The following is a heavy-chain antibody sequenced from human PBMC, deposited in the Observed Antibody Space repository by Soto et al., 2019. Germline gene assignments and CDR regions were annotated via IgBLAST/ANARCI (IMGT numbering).Heavy chain of an antibody. Sequence: GSLRLSCTASGFTFSSYAMSWVRQAPGKGLEWVSTVSGSGGSTYYADSVKGRFTISRDNSKDTLYLQMNSLTTEDTAVCYCAKGAGGGYFDYWGQGTLVTVSS. CDR1: GFTFSSYA. V-gene: IGHV3-23*01. CDR3: AKGAGGGYFDY. J-gene: IGHJ4*02. CDR2: VSGSGGST. D-gene: IGHD3-16*01.